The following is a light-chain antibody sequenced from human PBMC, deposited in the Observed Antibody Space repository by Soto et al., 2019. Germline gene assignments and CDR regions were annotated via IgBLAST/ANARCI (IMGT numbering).Light chain of an antibody. CDR2: KAS. CDR3: QQYNSLWT. Sequence: DIQMTQSPSTLSGSIGARVTITCRASQSISSWLAWYQQKPGKAPKLLIYKASSLESGVPSRFSGSGSGTEFTLTISSLQPDDFATYYCQQYNSLWTFGQGTKVEIK. CDR1: QSISSW. J-gene: IGKJ1*01. V-gene: IGKV1-5*03.